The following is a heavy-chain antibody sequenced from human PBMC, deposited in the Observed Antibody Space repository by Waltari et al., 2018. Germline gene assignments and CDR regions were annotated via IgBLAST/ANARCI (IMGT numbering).Heavy chain of an antibody. Sequence: PGLVKPSQTLSLTCTVSGGSISSGSYYWSWIRQPAGKGLEWIGYIYTSGSTNYNPSLKSRVTISVDTSKNQFSLKLSSVTAADTAVYYCARDRTVTTWAFDIWGQGTMVTVSS. J-gene: IGHJ3*02. CDR1: GGSISSGSYY. V-gene: IGHV4-61*09. D-gene: IGHD4-17*01. CDR2: IYTSGST. CDR3: ARDRTVTTWAFDI.